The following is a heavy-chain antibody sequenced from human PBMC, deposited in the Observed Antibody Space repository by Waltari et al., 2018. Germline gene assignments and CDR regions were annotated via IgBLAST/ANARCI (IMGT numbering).Heavy chain of an antibody. J-gene: IGHJ4*02. CDR1: GGSVSSENYY. V-gene: IGHV4-39*07. CDR3: ARVRYWSSYLEGIFDS. Sequence: QMQLQESGPELLKPSETLSLTCSVPGGSVSSENYYWGWIRQPPGKGLEWIGSVYFTGTYYDPSLNSRVTISSDTSKNHLSLKLTSVIAADTAVYYCARVRYWSSYLEGIFDSWGQGTLLTVSS. D-gene: IGHD2-2*01. CDR2: VYFTGT.